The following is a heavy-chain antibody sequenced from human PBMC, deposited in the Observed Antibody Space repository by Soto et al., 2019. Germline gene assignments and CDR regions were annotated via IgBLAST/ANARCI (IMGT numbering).Heavy chain of an antibody. J-gene: IGHJ5*02. CDR1: GFTFSSYS. D-gene: IGHD2-15*01. V-gene: IGHV3-48*01. CDR2: ISSTSTTI. Sequence: GGSLRLSCAASGFTFSSYSMNWVRQAPGKGLEWVSYISSTSTTIYYADSVKGRFTISRDNAKNSLYLQMNSLRAEDTAVYYCARAGGYCSGGSCLWGWFDPWGQGTLVTVSS. CDR3: ARAGGYCSGGSCLWGWFDP.